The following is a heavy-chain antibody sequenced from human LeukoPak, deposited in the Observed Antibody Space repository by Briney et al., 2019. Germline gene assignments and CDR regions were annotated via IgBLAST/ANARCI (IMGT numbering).Heavy chain of an antibody. CDR2: IYYSGST. CDR1: GGSISPYY. CDR3: AKVTVTGTLLN. J-gene: IGHJ4*02. Sequence: AETLSLTCTVSGGSISPYYLSWIRQPPGKGLEWVGCIYYSGSTNYNPSLKSRVTISIDTSKRQLSLKLSSVTAADTAVYYCAKVTVTGTLLNWGQGTLVTVSS. D-gene: IGHD6-19*01. V-gene: IGHV4-59*01.